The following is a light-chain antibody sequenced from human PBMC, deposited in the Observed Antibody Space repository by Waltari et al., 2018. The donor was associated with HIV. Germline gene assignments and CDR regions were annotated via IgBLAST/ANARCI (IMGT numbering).Light chain of an antibody. CDR3: SSYAGRNIWL. J-gene: IGLJ3*02. V-gene: IGLV2-23*02. CDR2: EVL. CDR1: SSALGGYNL. Sequence: QSALPQPASVSGSPGQSFTISCTGTSSALGGYNLSSLYQQHPGRAPKLLIYEVLKRPSGVSNRFSGSKSGSTASLTISGLQAEDEADYYCSSYAGRNIWLFGGGTKLTV.